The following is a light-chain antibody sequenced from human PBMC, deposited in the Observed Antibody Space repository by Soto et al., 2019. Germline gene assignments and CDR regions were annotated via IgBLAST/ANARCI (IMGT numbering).Light chain of an antibody. Sequence: DIQMTQSPSTLSASVGDRVTITCRASQDIDNYLKWYQQKPGKAPNLLIYDASNLETGVPSRFSGGGSGTDFTFTITSLQPEDIATYYCQHYDHVQVTCGQGTRLEIK. CDR3: QHYDHVQVT. CDR2: DAS. J-gene: IGKJ5*01. CDR1: QDIDNY. V-gene: IGKV1-33*01.